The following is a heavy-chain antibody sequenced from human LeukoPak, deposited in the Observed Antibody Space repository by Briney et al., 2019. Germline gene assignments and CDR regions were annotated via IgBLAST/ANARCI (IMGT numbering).Heavy chain of an antibody. CDR2: ISGSGGST. J-gene: IGHJ4*02. V-gene: IGHV3-23*01. CDR3: ARAASGYSSSWTRPYFDY. Sequence: GGSLRLSCAASGFTFSSYAMSWVRQAPGKGLEWVSAISGSGGSTYYADSVKGRFTISRDNSKNTLYLQMNSLRAEDTAVYYCARAASGYSSSWTRPYFDYWGQGTLVTVSS. CDR1: GFTFSSYA. D-gene: IGHD6-13*01.